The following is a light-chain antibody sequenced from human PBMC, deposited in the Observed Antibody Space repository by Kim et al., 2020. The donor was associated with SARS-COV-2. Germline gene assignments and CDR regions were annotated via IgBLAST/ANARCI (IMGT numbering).Light chain of an antibody. V-gene: IGKV1-9*01. CDR2: EAS. CDR3: QQLNSYPRLT. J-gene: IGKJ4*01. CDR1: QGISSH. Sequence: DIQLTQSPSFLSASVGDRVTITCRASQGISSHLAWYQQKPGKAPKLLIYEASTLQSGVPSRFSGSGSGTEFTLTISSLQPEDFATYYCQQLNSYPRLTFGGGTKVEIK.